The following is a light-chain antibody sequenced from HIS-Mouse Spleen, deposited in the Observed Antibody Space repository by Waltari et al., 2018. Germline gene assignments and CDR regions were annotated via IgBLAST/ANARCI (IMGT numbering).Light chain of an antibody. CDR3: AAWDDSLNGPV. J-gene: IGLJ3*02. Sequence: QSVLTQPPSASGTPGQRVTISCSGSSSNIGSNTVNWYQPLPGTAPKLLIHSNNQRPAGVPDRFAGSKSGTSASLAISGLQSEDEADYYCAAWDDSLNGPVFGGGTKLTVL. V-gene: IGLV1-44*01. CDR2: SNN. CDR1: SSNIGSNT.